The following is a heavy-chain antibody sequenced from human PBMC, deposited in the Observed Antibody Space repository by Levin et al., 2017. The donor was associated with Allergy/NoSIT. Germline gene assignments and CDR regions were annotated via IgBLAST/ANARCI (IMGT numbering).Heavy chain of an antibody. CDR2: IYYSGST. J-gene: IGHJ5*02. Sequence: PSETLSLTCTVSGGSISSSSYYWGWIRQPPGKGLEWIGSIYYSGSTYYNPSLKSRVTISVDTSKNQFSLKLSSVTAADTAVYYCARHDSSGYYYVRSRSSSRSWFDPWGQGTLVTVSS. V-gene: IGHV4-39*01. D-gene: IGHD3-22*01. CDR3: ARHDSSGYYYVRSRSSSRSWFDP. CDR1: GGSISSSSYY.